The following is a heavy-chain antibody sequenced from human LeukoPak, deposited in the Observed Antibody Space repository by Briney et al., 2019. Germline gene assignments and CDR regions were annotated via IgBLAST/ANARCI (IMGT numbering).Heavy chain of an antibody. CDR1: GGSFGGYY. D-gene: IGHD3-10*01. CDR2: INHSGST. CDR3: ARGMITMVRGVRSYYFDY. V-gene: IGHV4-34*01. Sequence: PSETLSPTCAVYGGSFGGYYWSWIRQPPGKGLEWIGEINHSGSTNYNPSLKSRVTISVDTSKNQFSLKLSSVTAADTAVYYCARGMITMVRGVRSYYFDYWGQGTLVTVSS. J-gene: IGHJ4*02.